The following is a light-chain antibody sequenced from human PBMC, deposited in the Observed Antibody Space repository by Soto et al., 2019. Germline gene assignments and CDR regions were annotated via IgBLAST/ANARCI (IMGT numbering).Light chain of an antibody. CDR3: QQYSNWPLT. V-gene: IGKV3-15*01. Sequence: EIVLTQSPGTLSLSPGERATLSCRASQSVTSSYLAWYQWKPGQAPRLLIYGASTRATGIPARFSGSGSGTEFTLTINSLQSEDFAVYYCQQYSNWPLTFGGGTKVDIK. J-gene: IGKJ4*01. CDR2: GAS. CDR1: QSVTSSY.